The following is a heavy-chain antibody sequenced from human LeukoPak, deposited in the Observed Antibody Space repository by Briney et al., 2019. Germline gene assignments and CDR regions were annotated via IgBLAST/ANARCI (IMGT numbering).Heavy chain of an antibody. D-gene: IGHD4-17*01. V-gene: IGHV3-21*01. CDR1: GFTFTSYS. CDR3: ARGPGAVTTPSNWFDP. CDR2: ISSSSTYI. Sequence: PGGSLRLSCAASGFTFTSYSMNWVRQAPGRGLEWVSSISSSSTYIYYADSVKGRFTISRDNAKNSLYLQMNSLRAEDTAVYYCARGPGAVTTPSNWFDPWGQGTLVTVSS. J-gene: IGHJ5*02.